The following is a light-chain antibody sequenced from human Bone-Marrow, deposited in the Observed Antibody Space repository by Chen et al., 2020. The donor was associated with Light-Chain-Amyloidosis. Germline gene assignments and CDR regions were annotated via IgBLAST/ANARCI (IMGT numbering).Light chain of an antibody. CDR3: QQYKLFSFT. J-gene: IGKJ2*01. CDR2: KAS. CDR1: QDIGDW. V-gene: IGKV1-5*03. Sequence: DFRMTQSPSPLSASVGERVTITCRASQDIGDWLAWFQQKTGKAPDLLIYKASILQPGVPSRLSGSGSGTEFTLSINSLQPDEFATYFCQQYKLFSFTFGQGTTL.